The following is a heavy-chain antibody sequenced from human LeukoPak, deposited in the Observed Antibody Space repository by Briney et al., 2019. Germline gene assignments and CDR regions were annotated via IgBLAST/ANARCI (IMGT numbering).Heavy chain of an antibody. D-gene: IGHD3-16*01. CDR2: INPNSGGT. CDR3: ARGIMTGYYMDV. CDR1: GYTFTSYY. V-gene: IGHV1-2*02. J-gene: IGHJ6*03. Sequence: ASVKVSCKASGYTFTSYYMHWVRQAPGQGLEWMGWINPNSGGTNYAQKFQGRVTMTRDTSISTAYMELSRLRSDDTAVYYCARGIMTGYYMDVWGKGTTVTVSS.